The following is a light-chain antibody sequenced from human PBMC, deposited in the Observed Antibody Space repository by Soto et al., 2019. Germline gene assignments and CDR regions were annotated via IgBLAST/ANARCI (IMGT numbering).Light chain of an antibody. V-gene: IGKV1-9*01. CDR3: QQFNAYPLT. J-gene: IGKJ4*01. CDR1: QGISDY. CDR2: GAS. Sequence: DIQLTQSPSFLSASVGDRVTISCRVSQGISDYLAWYQQKPGKAPKLLIYGASTLQSGVPSRFSGSASGTEFTLTISSLQPEDFATYFCQQFNAYPLTFGGGTKLEIK.